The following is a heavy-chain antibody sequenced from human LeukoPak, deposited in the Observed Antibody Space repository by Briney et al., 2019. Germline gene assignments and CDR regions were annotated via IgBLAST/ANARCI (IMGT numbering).Heavy chain of an antibody. V-gene: IGHV4-61*08. J-gene: IGHJ6*02. D-gene: IGHD3-3*01. CDR1: GGSFSSGGSY. Sequence: SETLSLTCAVSGGSFSSGGSYWSWIRQPPGKGLEWIGYISYSGSTDYNPSLNSRVTISVDKSKNQFSLKLSSVTAADTAVYYCAARWSLYDFWSGYPTRYYGMDVWGQGTTVTVSS. CDR3: AARWSLYDFWSGYPTRYYGMDV. CDR2: ISYSGST.